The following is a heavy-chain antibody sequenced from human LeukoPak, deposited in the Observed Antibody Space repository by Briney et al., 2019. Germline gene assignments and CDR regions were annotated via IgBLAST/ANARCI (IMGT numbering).Heavy chain of an antibody. CDR2: IYYSGST. D-gene: IGHD3-10*01. CDR1: GGSISSSSYY. Sequence: SETLSLTCTVSGGSISSSSYYWSWIRQPPGKGLEWIGYIYYSGSTNYNPSLESRVTITVDTSKNQFSLKLSSVTAADTAVYYCARAFGESHIYFDYWGQGTLVTVSS. CDR3: ARAFGESHIYFDY. J-gene: IGHJ4*02. V-gene: IGHV4-61*01.